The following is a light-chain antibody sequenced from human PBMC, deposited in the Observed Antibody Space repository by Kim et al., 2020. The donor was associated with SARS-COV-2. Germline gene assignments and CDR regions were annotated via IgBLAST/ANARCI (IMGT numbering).Light chain of an antibody. J-gene: IGKJ1*01. CDR2: WAS. CDR1: QGVLFTANNKPY. V-gene: IGKV4-1*01. Sequence: ASINCKSSQGVLFTANNKPYLAWDQQRPGQPPKLLISWASTRESGVPDRFSGSGSGTDFTLTITSLQAEDVAVYFCQQYYSSPWTFGQGTKVDIK. CDR3: QQYYSSPWT.